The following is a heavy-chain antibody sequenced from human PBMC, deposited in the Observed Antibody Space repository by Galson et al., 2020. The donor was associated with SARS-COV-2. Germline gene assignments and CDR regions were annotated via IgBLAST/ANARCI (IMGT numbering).Heavy chain of an antibody. CDR1: GVSLNNNA. Sequence: GGSLRLSCAGSGVSLNNNAMHWVRQAPGKGLEWVAVISYEGSLNSFADSVKGRFTISKDNSKNTLSLQMDSLRTEDTAVYYCARASPPFQLLSYWYFDLWGRGTLVTVSS. CDR3: ARASPPFQLLSYWYFDL. V-gene: IGHV3-30-3*01. J-gene: IGHJ2*01. D-gene: IGHD2-2*01. CDR2: ISYEGSLN.